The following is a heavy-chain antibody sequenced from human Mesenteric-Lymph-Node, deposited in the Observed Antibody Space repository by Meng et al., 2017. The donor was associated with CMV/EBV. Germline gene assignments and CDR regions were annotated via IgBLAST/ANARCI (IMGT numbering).Heavy chain of an antibody. CDR2: ISGSGGST. CDR3: AKDDFWSGYFGSNDAFDI. J-gene: IGHJ3*02. Sequence: GESLKISCAASGFTFSSYAMSWVRQAPGQGLEWVSAISGSGGSTYYADSVKGRFTISRDNSKNTLYLQMNSLRAEDTAVYYCAKDDFWSGYFGSNDAFDIWGQGTMVTVSS. V-gene: IGHV3-23*01. CDR1: GFTFSSYA. D-gene: IGHD3-3*01.